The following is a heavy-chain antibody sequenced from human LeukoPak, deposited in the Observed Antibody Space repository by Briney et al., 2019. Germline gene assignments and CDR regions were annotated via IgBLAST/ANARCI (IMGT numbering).Heavy chain of an antibody. V-gene: IGHV3-74*01. CDR2: INSDGSST. CDR1: GFTFSSYW. J-gene: IGHJ4*02. CDR3: ARWPTTDAGYSYGYPFDY. Sequence: GGSLRLSCAASGFTFSSYWMHWVSQAPGKGLVWVSRINSDGSSTSYADAVKGRFTISRDNAKNTLYLQMNTLRVEDTAVYYCARWPTTDAGYSYGYPFDYWGQGTLVTVSS. D-gene: IGHD5-18*01.